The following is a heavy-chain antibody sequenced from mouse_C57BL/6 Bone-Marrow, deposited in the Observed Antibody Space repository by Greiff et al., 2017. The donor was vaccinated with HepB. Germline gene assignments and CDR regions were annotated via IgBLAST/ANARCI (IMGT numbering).Heavy chain of an antibody. D-gene: IGHD1-1*01. J-gene: IGHJ3*01. CDR3: ARRDYYGAWFAY. CDR1: GFTFSSYG. V-gene: IGHV5-6*01. Sequence: EVQLVESGGDLVKPGGSLKLSCAASGFTFSSYGMSWVRQTPDKRLEWVATISSGGSYTYYPDSVKGRFTISRDNAKNTLYLQMSSLKSEDTAMYYCARRDYYGAWFAYWGQGTLVTVSA. CDR2: ISSGGSYT.